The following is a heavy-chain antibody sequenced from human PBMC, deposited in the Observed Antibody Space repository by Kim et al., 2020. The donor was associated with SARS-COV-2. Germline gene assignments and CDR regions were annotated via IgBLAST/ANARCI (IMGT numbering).Heavy chain of an antibody. CDR1: GFTFSSYG. J-gene: IGHJ6*02. D-gene: IGHD4-17*01. Sequence: GGSLRLSCAASGFTFSSYGMHWVRQAPGKGLEWVAVIWYDGSNKYYADSVKGRVTISRDNSKNTLYLQMNSLRAEDTAVYYCARGDYGDYGMVVWGQGTTVTVSS. CDR3: ARGDYGDYGMVV. CDR2: IWYDGSNK. V-gene: IGHV3-33*01.